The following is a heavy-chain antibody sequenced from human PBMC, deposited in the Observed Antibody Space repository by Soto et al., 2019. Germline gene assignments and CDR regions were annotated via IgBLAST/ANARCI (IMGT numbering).Heavy chain of an antibody. CDR3: ARAYNCGGDCYSGEESPYYGMDV. J-gene: IGHJ6*02. CDR1: GFTFVEYG. CDR2: INWNGGST. Sequence: PRGSLRLSCAASGFTFVEYGMSLVRQAPGKGLEWVSGINWNGGSTGYADSVKGRFTISRDNAKNSLYLQMNSLRAEDTALYYCARAYNCGGDCYSGEESPYYGMDVWGQGT. V-gene: IGHV3-20*04. D-gene: IGHD2-21*02.